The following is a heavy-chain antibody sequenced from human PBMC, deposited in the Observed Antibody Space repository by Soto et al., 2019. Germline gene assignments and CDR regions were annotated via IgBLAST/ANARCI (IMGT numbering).Heavy chain of an antibody. D-gene: IGHD1-26*01. CDR2: IWYDGSNK. CDR1: GFTFSSYG. V-gene: IGHV3-33*01. Sequence: HPGGSLRLSCAASGFTFSSYGMHWVRQAPGKGLEWVAVIWYDGSNKYYADSVKGRFTISRDNSKNTLYLQMNSLRAEDTAVYYCARDLATTTVGATRGDYWGQGTLVTVSS. J-gene: IGHJ4*02. CDR3: ARDLATTTVGATRGDY.